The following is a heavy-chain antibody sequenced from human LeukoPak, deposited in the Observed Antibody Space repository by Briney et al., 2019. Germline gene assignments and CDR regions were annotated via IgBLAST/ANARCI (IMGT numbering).Heavy chain of an antibody. V-gene: IGHV1-46*01. D-gene: IGHD6-19*01. J-gene: IGHJ4*02. CDR3: ARDRSGSSGWNCFDY. CDR2: INPSGGST. CDR1: GYTFTSYY. Sequence: ASVKVSCKASGYTFTSYYMHWVRQAPGQGLEWMGIINPSGGSTSYAQKFQGRVTMTGDTSTSTVYMELSSLRSEDTAVYYCARDRSGSSGWNCFDYWGQGTLVTVSS.